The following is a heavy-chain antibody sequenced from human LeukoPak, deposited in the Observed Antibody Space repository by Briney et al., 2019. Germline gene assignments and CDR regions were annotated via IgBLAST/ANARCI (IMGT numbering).Heavy chain of an antibody. J-gene: IGHJ6*02. V-gene: IGHV1-69*13. CDR2: IIPFFGTP. Sequence: ASVKVSCKASGGSFSTYAISWVRQAPGQGLEWMGGIIPFFGTPSYAQKFHGRVTITADESTNTAYMEVSSLRSEDTALYYCARYKVPPHQDSSMVPGVYYYYGMDVWGLETTVTVSS. CDR1: GGSFSTYA. CDR3: ARYKVPPHQDSSMVPGVYYYYGMDV. D-gene: IGHD3-10*01.